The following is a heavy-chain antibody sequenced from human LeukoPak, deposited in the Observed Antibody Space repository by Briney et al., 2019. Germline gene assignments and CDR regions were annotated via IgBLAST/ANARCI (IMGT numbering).Heavy chain of an antibody. J-gene: IGHJ6*02. V-gene: IGHV3-21*01. CDR3: ARDAYCSSTSCYDYYYGMDV. Sequence: GGSLRLSCAASGFTFSSYSMNWVRQAPGKGLEWVSSIIISSSYIYYADSVKGRFTISRDNAKNSLYLQMNSLRAEDTAVYYCARDAYCSSTSCYDYYYGMDVWGQGTTVTVSS. CDR1: GFTFSSYS. CDR2: IIISSSYI. D-gene: IGHD2-2*01.